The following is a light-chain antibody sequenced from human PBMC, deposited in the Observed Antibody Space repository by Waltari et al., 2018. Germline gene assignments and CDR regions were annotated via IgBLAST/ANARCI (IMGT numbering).Light chain of an antibody. V-gene: IGKV1-5*03. CDR2: KAS. CDR3: QQYNSYSGT. J-gene: IGKJ1*01. Sequence: DIQMTQSPSTLSASVCDRVTITCRASQSISSWLAWYQQKPGKAPKLLIYKASSLESGVPSRFSGSGSGTEFTLTISSLQPDDFATYYCQQYNSYSGTFGQGTKVEIK. CDR1: QSISSW.